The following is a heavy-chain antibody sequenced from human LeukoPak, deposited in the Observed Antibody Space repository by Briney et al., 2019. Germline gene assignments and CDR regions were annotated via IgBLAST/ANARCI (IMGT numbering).Heavy chain of an antibody. Sequence: AGSLRLSCAASGFTLDNYGMSWVRQPPGKGLEWVSGINWNGGSKYYADPEKGRFIISRDTAKHSPYLQMNILTAEGTGVYYCARVRRLVLSFDYWGQGTVVTVSS. D-gene: IGHD5-24*01. CDR2: INWNGGSK. CDR3: ARVRRLVLSFDY. CDR1: GFTLDNYG. J-gene: IGHJ4*02. V-gene: IGHV3-20*04.